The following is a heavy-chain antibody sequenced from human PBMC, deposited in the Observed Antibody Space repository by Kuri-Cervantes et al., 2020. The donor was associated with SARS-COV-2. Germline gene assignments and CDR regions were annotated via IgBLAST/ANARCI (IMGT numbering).Heavy chain of an antibody. CDR2: IYTSGST. D-gene: IGHD3-10*01. J-gene: IGHJ5*02. CDR1: GGSISSGSYY. Sequence: SCTVSGGSISSGSYYWSWIRQPAGKGLEWIGRIYTSGSTNYNPSLKSRVTISVDTSKNQFSLSLNSATPADTAVYYCATKLFGEHWFDPWGQGILVTVSS. V-gene: IGHV4-61*02. CDR3: ATKLFGEHWFDP.